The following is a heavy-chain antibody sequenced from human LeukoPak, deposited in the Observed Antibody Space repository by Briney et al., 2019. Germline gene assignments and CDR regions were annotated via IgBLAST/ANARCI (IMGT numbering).Heavy chain of an antibody. J-gene: IGHJ3*02. Sequence: GGSLGLSCAASGFTFSSYRVNWVRQAPGKGLEWVASIKQGESEGYYVDSVHGRFTISRDNAKNSFYLQMNSLRAEDTAVYYCARGDSSAFDIWGQGTMVTVSS. CDR2: IKQGESEG. CDR1: GFTFSSYR. CDR3: ARGDSSAFDI. D-gene: IGHD3-22*01. V-gene: IGHV3-7*04.